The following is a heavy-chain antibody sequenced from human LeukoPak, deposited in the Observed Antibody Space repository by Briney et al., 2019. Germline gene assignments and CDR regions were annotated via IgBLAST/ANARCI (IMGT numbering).Heavy chain of an antibody. CDR2: ISGSGGST. CDR3: AKGIHYYDSSGYSNWFDP. J-gene: IGHJ5*02. CDR1: GFTFSSYS. D-gene: IGHD3-22*01. Sequence: PGGSLRLSCAASGFTFSSYSMNWVRQAPGKGLEWVSAISGSGGSTYYADSVKGRFTISRDNSKNTLYLQMNSLRAEDTAVYYCAKGIHYYDSSGYSNWFDPWGQGTLVTVSS. V-gene: IGHV3-23*01.